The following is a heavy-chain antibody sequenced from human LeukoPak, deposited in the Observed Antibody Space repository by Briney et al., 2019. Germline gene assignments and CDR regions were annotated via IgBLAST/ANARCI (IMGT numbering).Heavy chain of an antibody. J-gene: IGHJ5*02. CDR3: ARVFPQYSSGTRSWFDP. CDR2: INPSGGST. V-gene: IGHV1-46*01. Sequence: ASVKVSCKASGYTFTSYHMHWVRQAPGQGLEWMGIINPSGGSTNYAQRFRGRVTMTRDMSTGTVYMELSSLTSEDTAVYYCARVFPQYSSGTRSWFDPWGQGTLVTVSS. D-gene: IGHD6-19*01. CDR1: GYTFTSYH.